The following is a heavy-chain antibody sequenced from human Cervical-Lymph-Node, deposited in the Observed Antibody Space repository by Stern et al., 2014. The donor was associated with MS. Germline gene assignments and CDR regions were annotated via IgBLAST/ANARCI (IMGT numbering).Heavy chain of an antibody. Sequence: VQLGQSGAEVKKPGESLKISCKGSGYSFTSYWIGWVRQMPGKGLEVMWISYPGDSDTRYSPSFQGQVTISAAKAISTAYLQWSSLKASDTAMYYCARRKIVVENDAFDIWGQGTMVTVSS. CDR3: ARRKIVVENDAFDI. J-gene: IGHJ3*02. V-gene: IGHV5-51*01. CDR1: GYSFTSYW. CDR2: SYPGDSDT. D-gene: IGHD3-22*01.